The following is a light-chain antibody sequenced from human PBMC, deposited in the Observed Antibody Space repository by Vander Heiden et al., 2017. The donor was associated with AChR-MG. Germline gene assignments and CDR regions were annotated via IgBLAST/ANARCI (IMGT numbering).Light chain of an antibody. CDR2: WTS. J-gene: IGKJ2*01. V-gene: IGKV4-1*01. CDR1: RSLLFDSTQKNY. CDR3: QQVYTGPS. Sequence: DIVMTKCPDSLAVSLGERATIQCQSSRSLLFDSTQKNYLAWYQQKPGHPRKLLIYWTSARESGVPDRFSGSGCGADFTLTISNLQDEDVAVYFCQQVYTGPSFGQGTRLEIK.